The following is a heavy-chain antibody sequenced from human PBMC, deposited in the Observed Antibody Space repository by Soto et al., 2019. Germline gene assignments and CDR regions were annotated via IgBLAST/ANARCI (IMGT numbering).Heavy chain of an antibody. CDR3: ARDPNYDFWSGYRNKEGTYGMDV. J-gene: IGHJ6*02. D-gene: IGHD3-3*01. Sequence: EEHLVESGGGLVQPGGSLRLSCAASGFAFSGFEMNWVSQAPGKGLEWVSYISSGASNMYYADSVKGRFTISRDNAQSSLYLQMNSLRVEDTAVYYCARDPNYDFWSGYRNKEGTYGMDVWGQGTTVTVSS. CDR1: GFAFSGFE. V-gene: IGHV3-48*03. CDR2: ISSGASNM.